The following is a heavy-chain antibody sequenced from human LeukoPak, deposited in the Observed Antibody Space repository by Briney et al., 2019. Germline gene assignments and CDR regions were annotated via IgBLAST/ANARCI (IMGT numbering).Heavy chain of an antibody. CDR3: AREERSWFDP. D-gene: IGHD1-26*01. CDR2: IYSGGNT. J-gene: IGHJ5*02. CDR1: GFTVSSNS. Sequence: GGPLRLSCTVSGFTVSSNSWSWVRQAPGKGLEWVSFIYSGGNTHYSDSVTGRFTISRDNSRNTLYLQMNSLRAEDTAVYYCAREERSWFDPWGQGTLVTVSS. V-gene: IGHV3-53*01.